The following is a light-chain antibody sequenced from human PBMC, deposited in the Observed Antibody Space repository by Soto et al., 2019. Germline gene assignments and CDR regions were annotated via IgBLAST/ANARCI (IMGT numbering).Light chain of an antibody. J-gene: IGKJ4*01. V-gene: IGKV1-9*01. CDR2: DAS. CDR1: QGISTY. Sequence: DIQLTQSPSFLYASVGKRVTITCRASQGISTYLAWYQQRPGKAPKLLIYDASTLQSGVPSRFSGSRSGTEFTLTISSLQPEDFATYYCQQLNGYVALTFGGGTKVEIK. CDR3: QQLNGYVALT.